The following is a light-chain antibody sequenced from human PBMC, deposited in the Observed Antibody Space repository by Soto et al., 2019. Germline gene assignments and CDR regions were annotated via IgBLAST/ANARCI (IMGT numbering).Light chain of an antibody. V-gene: IGKV1-8*01. J-gene: IGKJ1*01. Sequence: AIRMTQSPSSFSASTGDRVSITCRATQDIGTYLAWYQQIPGKAPKLLIYDASTLQTGVPSRFSGSGSGTDFTLTISYLQSEDSGTYYCQQFYNYPRTFGQGTKVDIK. CDR1: QDIGTY. CDR3: QQFYNYPRT. CDR2: DAS.